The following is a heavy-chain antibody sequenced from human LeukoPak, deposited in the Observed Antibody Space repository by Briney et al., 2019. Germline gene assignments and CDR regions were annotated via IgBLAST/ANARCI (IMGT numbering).Heavy chain of an antibody. J-gene: IGHJ4*02. CDR2: INPNSGGT. D-gene: IGHD2-2*01. CDR3: ARDLIVVVPAAGAGLNDY. V-gene: IGHV1-2*02. CDR1: GYTFTGYY. Sequence: ASVKVSCKASGYTFTGYYMHWVRQAPGQGLEWMGWINPNSGGTNYAQKSQGRVTMTRDTSISTAYMELSRLRSDDTAVYYCARDLIVVVPAAGAGLNDYWGQGTLVTVSS.